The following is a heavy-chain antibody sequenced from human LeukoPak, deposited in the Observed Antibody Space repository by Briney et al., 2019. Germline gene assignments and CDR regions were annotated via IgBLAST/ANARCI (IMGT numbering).Heavy chain of an antibody. V-gene: IGHV4-59*06. J-gene: IGHJ6*03. CDR3: ARGRKCSSTSCYPDYYYYYMDV. D-gene: IGHD2-2*01. CDR1: GGSIRGHF. CDR2: IYYSGST. Sequence: PSETLSLTCTVSGGSIRGHFWNWIRQAPGKGLEWIGYIYYSGSTYYNPSLKSRVTISVDTSKNQFSLKLSSVTAADTAVYYCARGRKCSSTSCYPDYYYYYMDVWGKGTTVTVSS.